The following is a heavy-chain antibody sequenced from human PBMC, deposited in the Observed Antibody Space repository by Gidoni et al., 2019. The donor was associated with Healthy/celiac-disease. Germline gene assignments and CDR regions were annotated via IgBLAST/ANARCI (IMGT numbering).Heavy chain of an antibody. Sequence: EVQLVESGGGLVQPGGSLRLSCPASGFTSSSYSMNWVRQAPGKGLAWVSYISSSSSTIYYADSVKGRFTISRDNAKNSLYLQMNSLRDEDTAVYYCVGGRWELLDYWGQGTLVTVSS. J-gene: IGHJ4*02. V-gene: IGHV3-48*02. CDR3: VGGRWELLDY. CDR1: GFTSSSYS. CDR2: ISSSSSTI. D-gene: IGHD1-26*01.